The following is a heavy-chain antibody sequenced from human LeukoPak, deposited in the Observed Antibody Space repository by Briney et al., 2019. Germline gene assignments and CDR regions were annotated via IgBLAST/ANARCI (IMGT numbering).Heavy chain of an antibody. CDR3: AKGATGGSYYFDY. J-gene: IGHJ4*02. Sequence: SGGSLRLSCATSGFTFSSYSMNWVRQAPGKGLEWVSYISSSSSTIYYADSLKGRFTISRDNSRNTLYLQMNSLRADDTAVYYCAKGATGGSYYFDYWGQGTLVTVSS. CDR2: ISSSSSTI. CDR1: GFTFSSYS. V-gene: IGHV3-48*01. D-gene: IGHD1-26*01.